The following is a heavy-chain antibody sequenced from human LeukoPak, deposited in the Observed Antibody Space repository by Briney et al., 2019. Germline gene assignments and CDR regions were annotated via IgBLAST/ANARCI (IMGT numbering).Heavy chain of an antibody. CDR2: IYYSGST. CDR1: GGSISSSSYY. V-gene: IGHV4-39*01. Sequence: SETLSLTCTVSGGSISSSSYYWGWIRQPPGKGLEWIGSIYYSGSTYYNPSLKSRVTISVDTSKNQFSLKPSSVTAADTAVYYCARRRGYFDLWGQGTMVTVSS. J-gene: IGHJ3*01. D-gene: IGHD5-18*01. CDR3: ARRRGYFDL.